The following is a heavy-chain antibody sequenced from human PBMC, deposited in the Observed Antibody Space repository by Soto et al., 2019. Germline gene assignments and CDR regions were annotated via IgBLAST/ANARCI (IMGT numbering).Heavy chain of an antibody. D-gene: IGHD1-26*01. CDR1: GFTFSSYG. V-gene: IGHV3-30*18. J-gene: IGHJ6*01. CDR2: ISYDGSNK. CDR3: AKDRGELLLYYYYGMDV. Sequence: QVQLVESGGGVVQPGRSLRLSCAASGFTFSSYGMHWVRQAPGKGLEWVAVISYDGSNKYYADSVKGRFTISRDNSKNTLYLQMNSLRAEDTAVYYCAKDRGELLLYYYYGMDVW.